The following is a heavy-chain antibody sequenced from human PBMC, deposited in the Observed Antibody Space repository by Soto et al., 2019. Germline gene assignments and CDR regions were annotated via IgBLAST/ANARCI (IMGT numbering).Heavy chain of an antibody. V-gene: IGHV4-30-2*01. Sequence: QLQLQESGSGLVKPSQTLSLTCAVSRGSISSGGSSWSWIRQPPGKGLEWIGYIYHSGSTYYNPSLKSRVTISVDRSKNQFSLKLSSVTAADTAVYYCARAGDSSGPVALGYWGQGTLVTVSS. CDR1: RGSISSGGSS. CDR3: ARAGDSSGPVALGY. J-gene: IGHJ4*02. CDR2: IYHSGST. D-gene: IGHD6-19*01.